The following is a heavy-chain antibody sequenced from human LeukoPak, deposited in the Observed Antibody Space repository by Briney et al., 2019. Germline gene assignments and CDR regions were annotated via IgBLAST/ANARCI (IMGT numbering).Heavy chain of an antibody. CDR3: ARGKGGNFGELLNY. V-gene: IGHV1-8*01. CDR1: GYSFTTYD. J-gene: IGHJ4*02. Sequence: ASVRVSCKASGYSFTTYDINWVRQATEQGLEWMGWMNPNSGNTAYAQKFQGRVTMTSDTSISTAYMELSSLRSDDTAVYYCARGKGGNFGELLNYWGQGTLVTVSS. D-gene: IGHD3-10*01. CDR2: MNPNSGNT.